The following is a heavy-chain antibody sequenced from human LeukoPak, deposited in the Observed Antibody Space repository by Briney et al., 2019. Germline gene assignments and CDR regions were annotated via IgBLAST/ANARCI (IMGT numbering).Heavy chain of an antibody. J-gene: IGHJ4*02. D-gene: IGHD3-3*01. Sequence: GGSLRLSCAASGFTVSSNYMSWVRQAPGKGLEWVAFIRYDGSNKYYADSVKGRFTISRDNSRNTLYLQLNNLRSEDTAVYYCVHPLLQFLEWTPFDYWGQGAVVTVSS. V-gene: IGHV3-30*02. CDR2: IRYDGSNK. CDR1: GFTVSSNY. CDR3: VHPLLQFLEWTPFDY.